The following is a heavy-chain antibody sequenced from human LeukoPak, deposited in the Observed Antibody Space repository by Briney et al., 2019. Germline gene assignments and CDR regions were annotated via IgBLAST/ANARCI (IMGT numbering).Heavy chain of an antibody. V-gene: IGHV4-31*03. D-gene: IGHD2-2*01. CDR1: GGSISSGGYY. CDR2: IYYSGST. CDR3: ARGRVGYCSSTSCYSNWFDP. Sequence: PSETLSLICTVSGGSISSGGYYWGWIRQHPGKGLEWIGHIYYSGSTYYNPSLKSRVTISVDTSKNQFSLKLSSVTAADTAVYYCARGRVGYCSSTSCYSNWFDPWGQGTLVTVSS. J-gene: IGHJ5*02.